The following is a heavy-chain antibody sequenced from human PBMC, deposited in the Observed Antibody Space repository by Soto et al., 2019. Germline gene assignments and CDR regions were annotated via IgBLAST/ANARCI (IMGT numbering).Heavy chain of an antibody. CDR2: ISFDGDIQ. D-gene: IGHD3-16*02. Sequence: QVQLVESGGGVVQPGRSLRLSCAASGFTFSSYAIHWVRQAPGKGLEWVAVISFDGDIQYYADSVKGRFTISRDNSKNTLYLQMDSLRDAETAVYYCAKVSEGSMITFGGVIAYWGQGTLVTVSS. V-gene: IGHV3-30*18. CDR1: GFTFSSYA. CDR3: AKVSEGSMITFGGVIAY. J-gene: IGHJ4*02.